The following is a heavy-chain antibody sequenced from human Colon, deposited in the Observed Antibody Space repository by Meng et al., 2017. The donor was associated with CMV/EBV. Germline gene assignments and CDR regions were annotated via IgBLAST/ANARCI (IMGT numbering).Heavy chain of an antibody. CDR3: AKSRVGDYSYFDY. CDR1: GFDFSSYA. J-gene: IGHJ4*01. CDR2: ITGSGGGP. Sequence: GESLKISCAASGFDFSSYAMTWVRQAPGKGLEWVSRITGSGGGPHYADSVKGRFTISRDNSKNTLYLQMSSLRAEDSAVYYRAKSRVGDYSYFDYWGHGTLVTVSS. V-gene: IGHV3-23*01. D-gene: IGHD2-21*01.